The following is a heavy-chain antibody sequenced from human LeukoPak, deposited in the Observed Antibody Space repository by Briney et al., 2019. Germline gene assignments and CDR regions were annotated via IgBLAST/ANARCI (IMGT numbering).Heavy chain of an antibody. Sequence: PGGSLRLSCTVSGFTFGDYAMSWVRQAPGKGLEWVGFIRSRAYGGAAGYAPAVKNRFIISRDDSNGIAYLQMNSLKSEDTAIYSCTRARGGPPWAIFIDYWGQGTLVTVSS. CDR2: IRSRAYGGAA. CDR3: TRARGGPPWAIFIDY. V-gene: IGHV3-49*04. CDR1: GFTFGDYA. J-gene: IGHJ4*02. D-gene: IGHD3-16*01.